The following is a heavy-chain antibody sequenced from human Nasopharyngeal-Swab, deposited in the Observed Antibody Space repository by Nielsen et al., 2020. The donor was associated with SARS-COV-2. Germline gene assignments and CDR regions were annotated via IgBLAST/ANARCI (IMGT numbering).Heavy chain of an antibody. CDR2: IYWDDDK. D-gene: IGHD6-13*01. V-gene: IGHV2-5*02. CDR3: AHSSSTAYYFDY. Sequence: SGPTLVKPTQTFTLTCTFSGFSLSTSGVGVGWIRQPPGKALEWLALIYWDDDKRYSPSLESRLTTTKDTSKNQVVLTMTNMDPVDTATYYCAHSSSTAYYFDYWGQGTLVTVSS. CDR1: GFSLSTSGVG. J-gene: IGHJ4*02.